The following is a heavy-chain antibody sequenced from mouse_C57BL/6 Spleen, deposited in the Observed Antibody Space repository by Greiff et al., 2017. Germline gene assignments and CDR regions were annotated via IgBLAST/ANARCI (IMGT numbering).Heavy chain of an antibody. Sequence: EVQLQESGPELVKPGASVKISCKASGYSFTDYNMNWMKQSNGKSLEWIGVINPNYGTTSYNQKFKGKATLTVDQSSSTAYMQLNSLTSEDSAVYYCARSPITTDLYYFDYWGQGTTLTVSS. CDR3: ARSPITTDLYYFDY. CDR2: INPNYGTT. D-gene: IGHD1-1*01. CDR1: GYSFTDYN. V-gene: IGHV1-39*01. J-gene: IGHJ2*01.